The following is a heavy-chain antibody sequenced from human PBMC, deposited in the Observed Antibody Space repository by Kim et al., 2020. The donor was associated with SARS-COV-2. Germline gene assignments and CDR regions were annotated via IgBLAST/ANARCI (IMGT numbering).Heavy chain of an antibody. CDR1: GGSISSSSYY. Sequence: SETLSLTCTVSGGSISSSSYYWGWIRQPPGKGLEWIGSIYYSGSTYYNPSPKSRATISVDTSKNQFSLKLSSVTAADTAVYYCARGLTMMVVVIPGGWFDPWGQGTLVTVSS. J-gene: IGHJ5*02. V-gene: IGHV4-39*01. CDR2: IYYSGST. D-gene: IGHD3-22*01. CDR3: ARGLTMMVVVIPGGWFDP.